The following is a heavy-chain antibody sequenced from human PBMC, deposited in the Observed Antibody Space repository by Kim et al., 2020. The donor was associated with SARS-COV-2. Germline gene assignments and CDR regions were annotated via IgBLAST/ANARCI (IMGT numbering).Heavy chain of an antibody. CDR3: AKSTIFHRRLGYYYGMDV. D-gene: IGHD2-21*01. CDR2: ISGSGGST. J-gene: IGHJ6*02. CDR1: GFTFSSYA. Sequence: GGSLRLSCAASGFTFSSYAMSWVRQAPGKGLEWVSAISGSGGSTYYADSVKGRFTISRDNSKNTLYLQMNSLRAEDTAVYYCAKSTIFHRRLGYYYGMDVWDQGTTVTVSS. V-gene: IGHV3-23*01.